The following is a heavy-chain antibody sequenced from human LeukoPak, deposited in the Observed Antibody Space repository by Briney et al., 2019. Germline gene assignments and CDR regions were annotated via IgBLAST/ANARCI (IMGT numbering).Heavy chain of an antibody. J-gene: IGHJ3*02. CDR3: AREQAAGELLWFGDPIFRSYACDI. CDR2: IKQDGSEK. CDR1: GFTFSSYA. D-gene: IGHD3-10*01. V-gene: IGHV3-7*01. Sequence: GGSLRLSCAASGFTFSSYAMRWVRQAPGKGLEWVANIKQDGSEKYYVDSVKGRFTISRDNAKNSLYLQMNSLRAEDTAVYYGAREQAAGELLWFGDPIFRSYACDIWGQGTRDTVSS.